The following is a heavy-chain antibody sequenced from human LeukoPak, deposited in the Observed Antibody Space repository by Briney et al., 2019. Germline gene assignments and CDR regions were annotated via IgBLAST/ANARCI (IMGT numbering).Heavy chain of an antibody. Sequence: PGGSLRLSCAASGFTVSSNYMSWVRQAPGKGLEWVSVIYSGGSTYYADSVKGRFTISRDNSKNTLYLQMNSLRAEDTAVYYCARESTSTVTTPYYYYYMDVWGKGTTVTVSS. J-gene: IGHJ6*03. D-gene: IGHD4-17*01. CDR3: ARESTSTVTTPYYYYYMDV. CDR1: GFTVSSNY. V-gene: IGHV3-66*02. CDR2: IYSGGST.